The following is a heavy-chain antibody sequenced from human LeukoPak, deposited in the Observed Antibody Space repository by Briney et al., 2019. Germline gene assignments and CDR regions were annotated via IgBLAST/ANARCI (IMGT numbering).Heavy chain of an antibody. J-gene: IGHJ6*03. D-gene: IGHD1-26*01. CDR3: ARRVVGATTGYYYYMDV. Sequence: GESLEISCKGSGYSFTSYWIGWVRQMPGKGLEWMGIIYPGDSDTRYSPSFQGQVTISADKSISTAYLQWSSLKASDTAMYYCARRVVGATTGYYYYMDVWGKGTTVTVSS. CDR2: IYPGDSDT. V-gene: IGHV5-51*01. CDR1: GYSFTSYW.